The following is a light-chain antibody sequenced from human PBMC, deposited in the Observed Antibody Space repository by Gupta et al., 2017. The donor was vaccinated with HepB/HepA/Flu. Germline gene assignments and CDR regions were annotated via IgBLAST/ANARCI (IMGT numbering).Light chain of an antibody. CDR1: SGHSDFA. CDR2: INSDGSH. V-gene: IGLV4-69*01. Sequence: QLVLTQSPSASASLGVSVQITGTLSSGHSDFAIAWHQQQPERGPRYLMKINSDGSHDKGDGIPDRFSGSSSGADRYLTISSLQSEDEADYYCQTWGTGVRHVLFGAGTKLTVL. J-gene: IGLJ2*01. CDR3: QTWGTGVRHVL.